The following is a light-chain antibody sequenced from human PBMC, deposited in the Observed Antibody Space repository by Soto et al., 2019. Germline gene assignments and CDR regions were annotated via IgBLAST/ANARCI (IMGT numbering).Light chain of an antibody. CDR1: QSISSW. J-gene: IGKJ1*01. CDR3: QQSYSTPRT. Sequence: DIQMTQSPSTLSASVVDRVTITCRASQSISSWLAWYQQKPGKAPKLLIYKASSLESGVPSRFSGSGSGTEFTLTISNLQPEDFATYYCQQSYSTPRTFGQGTKVDIK. V-gene: IGKV1-5*03. CDR2: KAS.